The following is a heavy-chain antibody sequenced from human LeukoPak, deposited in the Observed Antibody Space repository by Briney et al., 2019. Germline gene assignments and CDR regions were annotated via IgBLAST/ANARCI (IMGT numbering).Heavy chain of an antibody. CDR2: INHSGST. Sequence: PSETLSLTCAVYGGSFSGYYWSWIRQPPGKGLEWIGEINHSGSTNYNPSLKSRVTISVDTSKNQFSLKLSSVTAADTAVYYCARVFVAALNWFDPWGQGTLVTVSS. J-gene: IGHJ5*02. CDR3: ARVFVAALNWFDP. V-gene: IGHV4-34*01. D-gene: IGHD6-13*01. CDR1: GGSFSGYY.